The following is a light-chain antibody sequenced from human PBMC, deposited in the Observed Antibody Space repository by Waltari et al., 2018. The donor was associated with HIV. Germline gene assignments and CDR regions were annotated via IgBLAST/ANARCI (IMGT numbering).Light chain of an antibody. V-gene: IGLV2-8*01. J-gene: IGLJ2*01. CDR1: TSDIGGYNY. Sequence: QSALTQPPSASGSPGQSVTISCTGTTSDIGGYNYVSWYQQHPGKAPKLVISEVTKRPSVVPDRFSGSKSGTTASLTVSGLQAEDEADYYCSSYADRNGFYVVFGGGTRLTVL. CDR2: EVT. CDR3: SSYADRNGFYVV.